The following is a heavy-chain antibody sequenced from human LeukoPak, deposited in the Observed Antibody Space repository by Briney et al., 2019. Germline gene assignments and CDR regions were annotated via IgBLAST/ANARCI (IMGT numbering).Heavy chain of an antibody. CDR3: ARGSSSSGWFDP. V-gene: IGHV4-30-4*01. Sequence: PSQTLSLTCTVSGGSISSGDDYWSWIRQPPGKGLGWIGYIYYSGSTYYNPSLKSRVTISVDTSKNQFSLKLSSVTAADTAVYYCARGSSSSGWFDPWGQGTLVTVSS. CDR2: IYYSGST. D-gene: IGHD6-6*01. CDR1: GGSISSGDDY. J-gene: IGHJ5*02.